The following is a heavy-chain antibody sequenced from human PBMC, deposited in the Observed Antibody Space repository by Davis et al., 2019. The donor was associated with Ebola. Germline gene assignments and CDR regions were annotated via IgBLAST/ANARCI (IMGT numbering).Heavy chain of an antibody. Sequence: SLKISCTASGFKFDDHALHWVRQGPGKGLEWVAGISWNGGSIGYADSVMGRLTISRDNAKNSLYLQMNSLRDEDTALYYCSRGGAVKFDYWGQGTLVTVSS. J-gene: IGHJ4*02. CDR2: ISWNGGSI. V-gene: IGHV3-9*01. D-gene: IGHD4-17*01. CDR3: SRGGAVKFDY. CDR1: GFKFDDHA.